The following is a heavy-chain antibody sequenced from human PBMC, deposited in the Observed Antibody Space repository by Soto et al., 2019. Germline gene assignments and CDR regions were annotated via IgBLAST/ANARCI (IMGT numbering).Heavy chain of an antibody. CDR1: GFTFSSYD. Sequence: GSLRLSCSASGFTFSSYDMHWVRQGTGKGLEWVSAIGTTGDTHYAGSVKGRFTISRENAKNSLYLQMNSLRAGDTAIYFCARAIGPTLFDYWGQGTLVTVSS. V-gene: IGHV3-13*04. CDR3: ARAIGPTLFDY. J-gene: IGHJ4*02. CDR2: IGTTGDT. D-gene: IGHD3-22*01.